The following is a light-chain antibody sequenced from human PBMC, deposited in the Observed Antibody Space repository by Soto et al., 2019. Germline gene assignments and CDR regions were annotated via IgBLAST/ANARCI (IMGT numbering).Light chain of an antibody. V-gene: IGKV1-5*01. Sequence: HITQSPSTLSASVCDRVTITCRASHNIERWMAWYQQKPGKAPSLLIFDASTLHSGVPSRSSGSGSGTDFTLTISSLQPDDFATYYCQQFAISTTFGQGTKVDIK. CDR2: DAS. CDR1: HNIERW. CDR3: QQFAISTT. J-gene: IGKJ1*01.